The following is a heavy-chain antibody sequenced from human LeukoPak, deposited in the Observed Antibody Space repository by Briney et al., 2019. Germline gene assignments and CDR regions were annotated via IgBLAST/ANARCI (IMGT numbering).Heavy chain of an antibody. CDR2: IKEDGTTI. J-gene: IGHJ5*02. Sequence: GGSLRLSCLGTGLAFKNYWMTWVRQAPGKGLEWVANIKEDGTTIYYVDSVKGRFTISRDNAKNSLYLQMNSVRDEDTAVYYCARVVDYGWFDPWGQGTLVAVSS. D-gene: IGHD3-16*01. CDR3: ARVVDYGWFDP. CDR1: GLAFKNYW. V-gene: IGHV3-7*01.